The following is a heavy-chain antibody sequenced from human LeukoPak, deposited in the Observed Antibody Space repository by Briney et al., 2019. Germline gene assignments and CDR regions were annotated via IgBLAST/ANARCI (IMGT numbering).Heavy chain of an antibody. CDR3: AREDPYCGGDCPSYGMDV. V-gene: IGHV3-21*01. CDR1: GFTFSSYS. D-gene: IGHD2-21*02. Sequence: GRSLRLSCAASGFTFSSYSMNWVRQAPGKGLEWVSSISSSSSYIYYADSVKGRFTISRDNAKNSLCLQMNSLRAEDTAVYYCAREDPYCGGDCPSYGMDVRGQGTTVTVSS. CDR2: ISSSSSYI. J-gene: IGHJ6*02.